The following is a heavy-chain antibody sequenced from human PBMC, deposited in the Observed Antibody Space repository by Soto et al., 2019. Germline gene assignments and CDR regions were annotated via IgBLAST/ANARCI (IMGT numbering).Heavy chain of an antibody. J-gene: IGHJ3*02. D-gene: IGHD2-15*01. V-gene: IGHV4-31*03. CDR3: ARADCSGGSCYLNDDAFDI. CDR1: GGSISSGGYY. Sequence: SETLSLTCTVSGGSISSGGYYWSWIRQHPGKGLEWIGYIYYSGSTYYNPSLKSRVTISVDTSKNQFSLKLSSVTAADTAVYYCARADCSGGSCYLNDDAFDIWGQGTMVTVSS. CDR2: IYYSGST.